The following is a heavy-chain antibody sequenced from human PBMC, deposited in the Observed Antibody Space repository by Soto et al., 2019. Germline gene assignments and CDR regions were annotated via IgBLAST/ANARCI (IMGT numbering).Heavy chain of an antibody. CDR3: ARSLVYDSESRGGDDVDV. Sequence: HLQLQESGAGLVKPSQTLSLTCAVSGGSISSGDSSWTWIRQPPGKGLEWIGYMWHSGSTYYNPSLKSRFTISVDRSKNQFSLKLSSVSAADTAVYYCARSLVYDSESRGGDDVDVWGQGTMVTVSS. J-gene: IGHJ3*01. D-gene: IGHD3-22*01. CDR2: MWHSGST. V-gene: IGHV4-30-2*01. CDR1: GGSISSGDSS.